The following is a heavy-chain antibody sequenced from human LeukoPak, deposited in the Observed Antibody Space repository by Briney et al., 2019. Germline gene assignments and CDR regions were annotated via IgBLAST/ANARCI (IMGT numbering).Heavy chain of an antibody. CDR1: GGSISSYY. CDR2: IYYSGST. D-gene: IGHD3-10*01. V-gene: IGHV4-59*01. CDR3: AREFGGGMDV. J-gene: IGHJ6*02. Sequence: SETLSLTCTVSGGSISSYYWSWTRQPPGKGLEWIGYIYYSGSTNYNPSLKSRVTISVDTSKNQFSLKLSSVTAADTAAYYCAREFGGGMDVWGQGTTVTVSS.